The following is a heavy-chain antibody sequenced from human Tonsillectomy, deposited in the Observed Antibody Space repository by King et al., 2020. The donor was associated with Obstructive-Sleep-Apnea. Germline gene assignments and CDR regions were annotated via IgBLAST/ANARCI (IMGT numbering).Heavy chain of an antibody. V-gene: IGHV4-4*07. Sequence: QLQESGPGLVKPSETLSLTCTVSGGSMNNYYWNWIRQPAGKGLEWIGRIYASGTTNYNPSLKSRVTMSPGTSKNQFYLKVNSVTAADTAVYFCARGEPMDYWGQGTLVTVSS. CDR3: ARGEPMDY. J-gene: IGHJ4*02. CDR1: GGSMNNYY. CDR2: IYASGTT.